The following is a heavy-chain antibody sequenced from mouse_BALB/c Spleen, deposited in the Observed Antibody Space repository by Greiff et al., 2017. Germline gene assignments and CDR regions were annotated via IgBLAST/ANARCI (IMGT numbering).Heavy chain of an antibody. CDR1: GFTFSSYT. J-gene: IGHJ4*01. Sequence: EVKLVESGGGLVQPGGSLKLSCAASGFTFSSYTMSWVRQTPEKRLEWVAYISNGGGSTYYPDTVKGRFTISRDNAKNTLYLQMSSLKSEDTAMYYCARPAGTSYAMDDWGQGTSVTVSS. CDR2: ISNGGGST. V-gene: IGHV5-12-2*01. D-gene: IGHD4-1*01. CDR3: ARPAGTSYAMDD.